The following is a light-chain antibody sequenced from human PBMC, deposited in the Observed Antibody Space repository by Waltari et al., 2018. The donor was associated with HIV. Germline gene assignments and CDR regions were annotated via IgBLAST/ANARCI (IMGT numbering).Light chain of an antibody. V-gene: IGKV3-15*01. CDR2: GAS. Sequence: ETVITQSPGALSVSPGERVNLSCRASQNVSTNLAWYQQKPGQPPRLLIYGASARATDGPARCSGSGSGTEFNLSIAALRSEDLAVYFCQQYNSWPLTFGPGSKVNIK. J-gene: IGKJ3*01. CDR3: QQYNSWPLT. CDR1: QNVSTN.